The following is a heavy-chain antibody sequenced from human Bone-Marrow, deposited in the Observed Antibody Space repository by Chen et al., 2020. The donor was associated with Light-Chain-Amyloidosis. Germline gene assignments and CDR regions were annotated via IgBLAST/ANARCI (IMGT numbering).Heavy chain of an antibody. V-gene: IGHV4-34*01. CDR1: NGAFGDDY. CDR3: ARYEPHFSDSIISGYTA. CDR2: INHSGSA. J-gene: IGHJ5*02. D-gene: IGHD5-12*01. Sequence: QVELQQWGAGXXXXSETLSLXCGIHNGAFGDDYWTWIRQPPGKGLQWIAEINHSGSANYNSSLKSRTTISVDKSKNQFSLRMISVTAADTAVYYCARYEPHFSDSIISGYTAWGQGTSVTVSS.